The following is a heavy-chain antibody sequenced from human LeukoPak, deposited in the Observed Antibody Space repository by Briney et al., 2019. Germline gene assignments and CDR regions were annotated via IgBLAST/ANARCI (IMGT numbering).Heavy chain of an antibody. V-gene: IGHV3-74*01. CDR3: ARAPRTTVTTCDY. CDR2: INSDGSST. D-gene: IGHD4-17*01. CDR1: GFTFSSYW. Sequence: GGSLRLSCAAPGFTFSSYWMHWVRQAPGKGLVWVSRINSDGSSTSYADSVKGRFTISRDNAKNTLYLQMNSLRAEDTAVYYCARAPRTTVTTCDYWGQGTLVTVSS. J-gene: IGHJ4*02.